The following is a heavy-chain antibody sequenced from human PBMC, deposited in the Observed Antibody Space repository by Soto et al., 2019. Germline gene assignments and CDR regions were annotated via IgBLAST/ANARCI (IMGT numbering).Heavy chain of an antibody. CDR3: AKRDRFGSGSYFNRGDAFNI. CDR2: IYSGGST. Sequence: GGSLRLSCAASGFTVSSNYMSWVRQAPGKGLEWVSVIYSGGSTYYADSVKGRFTISRDNSKNTLYLQMNSLRAEDTAVYYCAKRDRFGSGSYFNRGDAFNIWGQGTMVT. J-gene: IGHJ3*02. D-gene: IGHD3-10*01. CDR1: GFTVSSNY. V-gene: IGHV3-53*01.